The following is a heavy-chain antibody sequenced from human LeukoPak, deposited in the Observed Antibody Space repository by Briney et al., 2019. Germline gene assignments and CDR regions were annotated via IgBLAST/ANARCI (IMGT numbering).Heavy chain of an antibody. CDR3: AKGGLVDFWSGYLLPDY. D-gene: IGHD3-3*01. CDR1: GFTFSSYG. V-gene: IGHV3-30*02. CDR2: IWYDGSKT. Sequence: GGSLRLSCAASGFTFSSYGMHWVRQAPGKGLEWMAFIWYDGSKTFHTDSVKGRFTISRDNSKNTLYLQMNSLRAEDTAVYYCAKGGLVDFWSGYLLPDYWGQGTLVTVSS. J-gene: IGHJ4*02.